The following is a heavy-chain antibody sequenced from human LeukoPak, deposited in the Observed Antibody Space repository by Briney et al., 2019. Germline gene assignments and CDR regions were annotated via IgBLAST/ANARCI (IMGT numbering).Heavy chain of an antibody. V-gene: IGHV3-23*01. CDR1: GFTFSTYG. D-gene: IGHD5-12*01. Sequence: GGSLRLSCAASGFTFSTYGMSWVRQTPGKGLGWVSATSGSGTTTYYADSVKGRFTISRDNSKNTLYLQMNSLRAEDTAVYYCARDNRVALDYWGQGTLVTVSS. J-gene: IGHJ4*02. CDR3: ARDNRVALDY. CDR2: TSGSGTTT.